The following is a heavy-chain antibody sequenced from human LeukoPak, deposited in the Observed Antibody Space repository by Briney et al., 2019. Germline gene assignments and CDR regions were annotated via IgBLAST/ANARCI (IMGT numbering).Heavy chain of an antibody. CDR3: ARNEYCSSTSCYVGQGPFDY. Sequence: VKVSCKASGGTFSSYAISWVRQAPGQGLEWMGGIIPIFGTANYAQKFQGRVTITTDESTSTAYMELSSLRSEDTAVYYCARNEYCSSTSCYVGQGPFDYWGQGTLVTVSS. V-gene: IGHV1-69*13. CDR1: GGTFSSYA. CDR2: IIPIFGTA. J-gene: IGHJ4*02. D-gene: IGHD2-2*01.